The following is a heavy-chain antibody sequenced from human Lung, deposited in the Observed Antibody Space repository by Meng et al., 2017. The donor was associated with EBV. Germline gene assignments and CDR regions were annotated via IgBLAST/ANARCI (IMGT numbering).Heavy chain of an antibody. CDR2: TSEDGKTT. CDR1: GFPFTGYG. J-gene: IGHJ5*02. D-gene: IGHD3-10*01. CDR3: AKDLGFGWFGELSS. Sequence: QVQLVESXXGAVQPGTSLRLSCXVTGFPFTGYGLHWVRHTPGKGLEWVALTSEDGKTTHYLDSVKDRFTITRDISKNTLYLQMTSLRREDTAVYYCAKDLGFGWFGELSSWGQGTLVTVSS. V-gene: IGHV3-30*18.